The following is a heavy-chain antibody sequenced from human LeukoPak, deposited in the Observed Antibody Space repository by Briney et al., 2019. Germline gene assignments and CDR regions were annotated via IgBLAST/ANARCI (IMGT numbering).Heavy chain of an antibody. CDR2: IRFDGSNT. CDR3: AKPELTMGGSEGGGPDY. V-gene: IGHV3-30*02. Sequence: GGSLRLSCAASGFIFSSYGMHWVRQAPGKGLEWVAFIRFDGSNTHYADSVKGRFTISRDISKNTLYLQMNSLRAEDTAVYYCAKPELTMGGSEGGGPDYWGQGALVTVSS. J-gene: IGHJ4*02. D-gene: IGHD1-1*01. CDR1: GFIFSSYG.